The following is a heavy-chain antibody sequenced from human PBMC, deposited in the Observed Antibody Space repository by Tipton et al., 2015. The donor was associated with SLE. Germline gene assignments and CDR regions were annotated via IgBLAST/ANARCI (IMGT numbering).Heavy chain of an antibody. V-gene: IGHV4-59*01. CDR2: VFHSGST. J-gene: IGHJ5*02. CDR1: GDSISTYY. CDR3: ARGTPFMEWERNWFDP. D-gene: IGHD3-3*01. Sequence: TLSLTCAVSGDSISTYYWSWIRQPPGKGLEWIGYVFHSGSTNYNPSLRSRVTISIDKSKNQLSLTLNSVTTADTAMYYCARGTPFMEWERNWFDPWGQGTQVTVSS.